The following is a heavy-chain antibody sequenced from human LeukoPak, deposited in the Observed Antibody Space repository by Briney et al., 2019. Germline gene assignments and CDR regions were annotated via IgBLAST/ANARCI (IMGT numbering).Heavy chain of an antibody. Sequence: ASVKVSCKVSGYTLTELSMHWVRQAPGKGLEWMGGFDPEDGETIYAQKFQGRVTMTEDTSTDTAYMELSSLRSEDTAVYYCARFKESWIQLWLLDYWGRGTLVTVSS. CDR3: ARFKESWIQLWLLDY. CDR2: FDPEDGET. D-gene: IGHD5-18*01. J-gene: IGHJ4*02. V-gene: IGHV1-24*01. CDR1: GYTLTELS.